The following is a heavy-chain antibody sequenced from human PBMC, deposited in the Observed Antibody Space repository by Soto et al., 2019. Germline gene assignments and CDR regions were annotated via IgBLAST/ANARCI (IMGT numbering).Heavy chain of an antibody. CDR3: AREGLLEAYDY. J-gene: IGHJ4*02. Sequence: EVQLVESGGGLVRPGGSLRLSCAASGFTFSTYEINWVRQAPGKGLEWVSYISRDGNTKFYAGTVKGRFTLSRDNAKDSLYLQMNSLRAEDTAVYYCAREGLLEAYDYWGPGTLVTVSS. D-gene: IGHD1-1*01. V-gene: IGHV3-48*03. CDR2: ISRDGNTK. CDR1: GFTFSTYE.